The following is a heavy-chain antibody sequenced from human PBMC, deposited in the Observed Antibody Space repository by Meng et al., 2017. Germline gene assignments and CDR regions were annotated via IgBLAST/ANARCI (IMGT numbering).Heavy chain of an antibody. CDR2: INHSGST. V-gene: IGHV4-34*01. D-gene: IGHD3-22*01. CDR3: ARYPLAPYYYDSSGYYLRHWYFDL. J-gene: IGHJ2*01. CDR1: VGSFSGYY. Sequence: VHLMHWGPGFVRPSGTRPPTSAGYVGSFSGYYWSWIRQPPGKGLEWIGEINHSGSTNYNPSLKSRVTISVDTSKNQFSLKLSSVTAADTAVYYCARYPLAPYYYDSSGYYLRHWYFDLWGRGTLVTVSS.